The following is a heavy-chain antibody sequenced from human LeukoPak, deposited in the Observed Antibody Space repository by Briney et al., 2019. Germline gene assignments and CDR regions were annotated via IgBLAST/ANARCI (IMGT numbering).Heavy chain of an antibody. CDR1: GGSISSYY. Sequence: SETLSLTCTVSGGSISSYYWSWIRQPAGKGLEWIGRIYTSGSTNYNPSLKSRVTISVDTSKNQFSLELSSVTAADTAVYYCARTKWNYVYFDYWGQGTLVTVSS. J-gene: IGHJ4*02. V-gene: IGHV4-4*07. CDR3: ARTKWNYVYFDY. CDR2: IYTSGST. D-gene: IGHD1-7*01.